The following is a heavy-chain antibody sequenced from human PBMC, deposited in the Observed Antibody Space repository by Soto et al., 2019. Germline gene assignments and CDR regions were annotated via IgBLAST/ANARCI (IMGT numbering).Heavy chain of an antibody. V-gene: IGHV3-23*01. CDR2: ISGSGGNT. Sequence: GGSPRLSCAASGFTFTNYAMSWVRQAPGEGLEWVSTISGSGGNTHYADSVKGRFSISRDNSKNTLYIQMNSLRAEDTAVYYCAKDYGSSRCFFDYWGQGALVTVSS. J-gene: IGHJ4*02. CDR3: AKDYGSSRCFFDY. D-gene: IGHD6-19*01. CDR1: GFTFTNYA.